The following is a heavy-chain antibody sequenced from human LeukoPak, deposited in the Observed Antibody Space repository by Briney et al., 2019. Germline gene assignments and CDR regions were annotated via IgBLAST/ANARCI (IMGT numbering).Heavy chain of an antibody. CDR1: GGSISSSSYY. CDR2: IYYSGST. Sequence: PSETLSLTCTVSGGSISSSSYYWGWIRQPPGKGLEWIGSIYYSGSTYYNPSLKSRVTISVDTSKNQFSLKLSSVTAADTAVYYCARHEAGFYMDVWGKGTTVTVSS. D-gene: IGHD3-10*01. J-gene: IGHJ6*03. CDR3: ARHEAGFYMDV. V-gene: IGHV4-39*01.